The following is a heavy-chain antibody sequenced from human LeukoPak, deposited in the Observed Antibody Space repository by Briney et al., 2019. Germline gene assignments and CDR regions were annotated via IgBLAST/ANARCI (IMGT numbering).Heavy chain of an antibody. CDR3: ARDGSYCSGGSCYRNLDY. D-gene: IGHD2-15*01. Sequence: KPSETLSLTCTVSGGSISSYYWSWIRQHPGKGLEWIGYIYYSGSTYYNPSLKSRVTISVDTSKNQFSLKLSSVTAADTAVYYCARDGSYCSGGSCYRNLDYWGQGTLVTVSS. J-gene: IGHJ4*02. CDR1: GGSISSYY. V-gene: IGHV4-59*06. CDR2: IYYSGST.